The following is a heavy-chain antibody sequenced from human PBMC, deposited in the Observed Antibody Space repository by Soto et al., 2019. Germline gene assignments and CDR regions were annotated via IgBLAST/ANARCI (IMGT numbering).Heavy chain of an antibody. J-gene: IGHJ6*03. Sequence: QVRLQESGPGLVKPSETLSLTCTVSGASISSYHWSWIRQTPGKGLEWIGHIYYYGSPEYNPSLESRVAISVDTSKNQDSLRLTSVTAADTGLYYCGAAVPNGYIFPYYCLDVWGEGTTVTVSS. D-gene: IGHD6-25*01. V-gene: IGHV4-59*01. CDR3: GAAVPNGYIFPYYCLDV. CDR1: GASISSYH. CDR2: IYYYGSP.